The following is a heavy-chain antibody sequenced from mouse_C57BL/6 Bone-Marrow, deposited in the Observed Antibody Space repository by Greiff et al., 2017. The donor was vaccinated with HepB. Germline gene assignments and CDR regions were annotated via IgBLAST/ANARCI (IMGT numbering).Heavy chain of an antibody. CDR3: ARSASANANPYYFDC. Sequence: QVQLQQPGAELVKPGASVKLSCKASGYTFTSYWMHWVKQRPGRGLEWIGRIDPNSGGTKYNEKFKSKATLTVDKPSSTAYMQLSSLTSEDSAVYDCARSASANANPYYFDCWGQGTTLTVAS. CDR1: GYTFTSYW. V-gene: IGHV1-72*01. D-gene: IGHD3-2*02. J-gene: IGHJ2*01. CDR2: IDPNSGGT.